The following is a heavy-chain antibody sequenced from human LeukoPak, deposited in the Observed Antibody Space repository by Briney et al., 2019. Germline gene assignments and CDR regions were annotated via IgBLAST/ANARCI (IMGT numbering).Heavy chain of an antibody. CDR3: ARDQGSLTRSWYTGY. Sequence: ASVKVSSKASGYTFTGYHIHWVRQAPGQGLEWMGRINPYSGDTNFAQKFQGRVTMTRDTSITTAYMDLSSLTPDDTAVYFCARDQGSLTRSWYTGYWGQRTQVTVSS. J-gene: IGHJ4*02. V-gene: IGHV1-2*06. CDR1: GYTFTGYH. D-gene: IGHD6-13*01. CDR2: INPYSGDT.